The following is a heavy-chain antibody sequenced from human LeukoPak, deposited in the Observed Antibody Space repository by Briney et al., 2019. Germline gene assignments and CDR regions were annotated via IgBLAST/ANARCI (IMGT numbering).Heavy chain of an antibody. D-gene: IGHD3-22*01. CDR2: ISWNSGNI. CDR1: GFTFDDYG. V-gene: IGHV3-9*01. J-gene: IGHJ4*02. Sequence: GGSLRLSCAASGFTFDDYGVSWVRQAPGKGLEWVSGISWNSGNIGYADSVKGRFTISRDNAKNSLYLQMNSLRAEDTALYYCAKARSGYYSAYFDYWGQGTLVTVSS. CDR3: AKARSGYYSAYFDY.